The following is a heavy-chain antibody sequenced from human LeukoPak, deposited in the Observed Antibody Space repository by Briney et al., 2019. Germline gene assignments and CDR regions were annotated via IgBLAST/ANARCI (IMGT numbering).Heavy chain of an antibody. D-gene: IGHD6-19*01. CDR3: ARVGGRIAVAGKDY. Sequence: SETLSLTCTVSGGSISSYYWSWIRQPPGKGLEWIGSIYYSGSTYYNPSLKSRVTISVDTSKNQFSLKLSSVTAADTAVYYCARVGGRIAVAGKDYWGQGTLVTVSS. J-gene: IGHJ4*02. V-gene: IGHV4-59*12. CDR2: IYYSGST. CDR1: GGSISSYY.